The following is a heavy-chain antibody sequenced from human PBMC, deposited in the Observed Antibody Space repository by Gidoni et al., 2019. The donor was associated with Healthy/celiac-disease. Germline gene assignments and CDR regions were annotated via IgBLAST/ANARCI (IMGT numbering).Heavy chain of an antibody. J-gene: IGHJ4*02. Sequence: QVQLQQWGAGLLKPSETLSLTCAVYGGSFSGYYWSWIRQPPGKGLEWIGEINHSGSTNYNPSLKSRVTISVDTSKNQFSRKLSSVTAADTAVYYCARAGGYDFWSGYYRNYFDYWGQGTLVTVSS. CDR3: ARAGGYDFWSGYYRNYFDY. CDR1: GGSFSGYY. D-gene: IGHD3-3*01. V-gene: IGHV4-34*01. CDR2: INHSGST.